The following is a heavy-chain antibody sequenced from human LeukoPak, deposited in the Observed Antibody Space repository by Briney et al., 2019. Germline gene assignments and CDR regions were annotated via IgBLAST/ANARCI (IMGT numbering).Heavy chain of an antibody. V-gene: IGHV4-4*02. CDR3: ARGRSSSWSYYYYYGMDV. CDR2: IYHSGST. CDR1: GGSISSSNW. D-gene: IGHD6-13*01. J-gene: IGHJ6*02. Sequence: SETLSLTCAVSGGSISSSNWWSWVRQPPGKGLEWIGEIYHSGSTNYNPSLKSRVTISVDKSKNQFSLKLSSVTAADTAVYYCARGRSSSWSYYYYYGMDVWGQGTTITVSS.